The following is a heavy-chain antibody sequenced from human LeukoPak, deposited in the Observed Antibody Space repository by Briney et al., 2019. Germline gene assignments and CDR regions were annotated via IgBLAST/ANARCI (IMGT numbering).Heavy chain of an antibody. CDR1: GGSISSSSYY. CDR3: ARVGATARPGKEVFDY. J-gene: IGHJ4*02. Sequence: PSETLSLTCTVSGGSISSSSYYWGWIRQPPGKGLEWIGSIYYSGSTYYNPSLKSRVTISVDTSKNQFSLKLSSVTAADTAVYYCARVGATARPGKEVFDYWGQGTLVTVSS. D-gene: IGHD1-26*01. V-gene: IGHV4-39*07. CDR2: IYYSGST.